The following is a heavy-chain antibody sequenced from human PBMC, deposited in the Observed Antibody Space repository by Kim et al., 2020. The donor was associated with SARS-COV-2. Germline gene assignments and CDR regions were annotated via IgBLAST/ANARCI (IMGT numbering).Heavy chain of an antibody. Sequence: GGSLRLSCAASGFTFSSYGMHWVRQAPGKGLEWVAVIWYDGSNKYYADSVKGRFTISRDNSKNTLYLQMNSLRAEDTAVYYCAKERGRGGLGYWGQGTLVTVSS. CDR3: AKERGRGGLGY. CDR1: GFTFSSYG. D-gene: IGHD3-10*01. V-gene: IGHV3-33*06. J-gene: IGHJ4*02. CDR2: IWYDGSNK.